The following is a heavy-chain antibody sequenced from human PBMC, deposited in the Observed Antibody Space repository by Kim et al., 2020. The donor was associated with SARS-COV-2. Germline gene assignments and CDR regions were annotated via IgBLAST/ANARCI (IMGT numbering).Heavy chain of an antibody. V-gene: IGHV1-69*04. CDR1: GGTFSSYG. D-gene: IGHD6-13*01. J-gene: IGHJ4*02. Sequence: SVKVSCKASGGTFSSYGISWVRQAPGQGLEWMGRIIPILGIANYAQKFQGRVTITADKSTSTAYMELSSLRSEDTTVYYCARDAVKYSSSWYYNYWGQGTLVTVSS. CDR2: IIPILGIA. CDR3: ARDAVKYSSSWYYNY.